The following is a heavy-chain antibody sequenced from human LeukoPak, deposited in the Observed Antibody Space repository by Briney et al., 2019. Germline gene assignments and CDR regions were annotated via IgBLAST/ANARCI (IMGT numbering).Heavy chain of an antibody. V-gene: IGHV4-59*01. CDR1: GGSITSYY. J-gene: IGHJ4*02. Sequence: SETLSLTCTVSGGSITSYYWSWLRQRPGKGLDWIAFISDSGSTYYNPSLKSRVTISLDTSKKQFSLKLTSVTAADTAVYYCARDFGPSRGFDYWGQGTLVTVSS. CDR3: ARDFGPSRGFDY. D-gene: IGHD3-10*01. CDR2: ISDSGST.